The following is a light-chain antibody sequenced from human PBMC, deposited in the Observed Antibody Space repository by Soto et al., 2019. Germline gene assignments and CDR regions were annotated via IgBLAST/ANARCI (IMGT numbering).Light chain of an antibody. CDR1: QFVSSRS. CDR3: QQYANSPIT. Sequence: PGESATLLCRASQFVSSRSLAGYQQKLGQAPRPLIYCASNRATGIPGRFSASGSGTDFTLTITPLEPEDFAVYFCQQYANSPITFGQGTRLEIK. V-gene: IGKV3-20*01. CDR2: CAS. J-gene: IGKJ5*01.